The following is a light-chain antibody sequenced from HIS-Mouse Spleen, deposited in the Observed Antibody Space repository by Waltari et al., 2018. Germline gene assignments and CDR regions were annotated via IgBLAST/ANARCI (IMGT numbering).Light chain of an antibody. Sequence: QSALTQPRSVSGSPGQSVTISCTGTSSEVGGYSSVSWYQQHPGKAPKLMIYDVSKRPSGVPDRFSGSKSGNTASLTISGLQAEDEADYYCCSYAGSYTFWVFGGGTKLTVL. V-gene: IGLV2-11*01. CDR2: DVS. CDR3: CSYAGSYTFWV. J-gene: IGLJ3*02. CDR1: SSEVGGYSS.